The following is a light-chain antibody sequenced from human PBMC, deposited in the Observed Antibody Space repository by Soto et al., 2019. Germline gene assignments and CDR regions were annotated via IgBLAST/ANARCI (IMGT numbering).Light chain of an antibody. CDR3: QQYNKWPQT. J-gene: IGKJ5*01. CDR2: GAS. V-gene: IGKV3-15*01. Sequence: EIVMTQSPATLSVSPGERATLSCRASQSVNSDLAWYQQKPGQAPRLLIYGASTRATGIPARFSGSGSGTEFTLTISSLQSEDFAVYYCQQYNKWPQTFGQGTRLEIK. CDR1: QSVNSD.